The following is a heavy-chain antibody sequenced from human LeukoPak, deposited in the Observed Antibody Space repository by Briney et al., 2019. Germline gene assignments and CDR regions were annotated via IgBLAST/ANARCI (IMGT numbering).Heavy chain of an antibody. D-gene: IGHD5-18*01. CDR1: GGTFNNYA. J-gene: IGHJ3*01. CDR3: ARDQGDNSYGYYAIWYAFDV. Sequence: SDKVSCKASGGTFNNYAISWVRQAPGQGLEWMGRIVLILGIANYAQQFQGSLIITAVKATSSAYMELSSLRSEDTAVYYCARDQGDNSYGYYAIWYAFDVWGQGTMVTVSS. CDR2: IVLILGIA. V-gene: IGHV1-69*04.